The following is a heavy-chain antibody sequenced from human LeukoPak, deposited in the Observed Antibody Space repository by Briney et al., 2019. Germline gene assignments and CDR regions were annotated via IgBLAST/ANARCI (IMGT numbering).Heavy chain of an antibody. J-gene: IGHJ3*02. CDR2: ISSSSSYI. V-gene: IGHV3-21*01. CDR3: ARAVYGFDAFDI. D-gene: IGHD4-17*01. Sequence: GGSLRLSCAASGFTFSSYSMNWVRQAPGKGLEWVSSISSSSSYIYYADSVKGRFTISRDNAKNSLYLQMNSLRAEGTAVYYCARAVYGFDAFDIWGQGTMVTVSS. CDR1: GFTFSSYS.